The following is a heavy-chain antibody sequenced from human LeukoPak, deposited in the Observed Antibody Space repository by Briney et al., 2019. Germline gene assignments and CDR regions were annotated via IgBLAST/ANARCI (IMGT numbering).Heavy chain of an antibody. D-gene: IGHD4-17*01. CDR3: ARDLDGDFNY. V-gene: IGHV3-48*03. J-gene: IGHJ4*02. CDR1: GITFSSYE. Sequence: GGSLRLSCAASGITFSSYEMNWVRQAPGKGLEWVSYISSSGSRRYYADSVKGRFTISRDNAKNSLYLQMNSLRAEDTAVYYCARDLDGDFNYWGQGTQVTVSS. CDR2: ISSSGSRR.